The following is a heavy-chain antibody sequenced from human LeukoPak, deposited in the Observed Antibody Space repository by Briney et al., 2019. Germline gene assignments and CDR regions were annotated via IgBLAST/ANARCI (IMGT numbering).Heavy chain of an antibody. V-gene: IGHV3-23*01. D-gene: IGHD6-19*01. CDR3: ARDGNIAVAGRLKPRNYYFDY. CDR1: GFTFSSYA. J-gene: IGHJ4*02. CDR2: ISGSGGST. Sequence: GGSLRLSCAASGFTFSSYAMSWVRQAPGKGLEWVSAISGSGGSTYYADSGKGRFTISRDNSKNTLYLQMNSLRAEDTAVYYCARDGNIAVAGRLKPRNYYFDYWGQGTLVTVSS.